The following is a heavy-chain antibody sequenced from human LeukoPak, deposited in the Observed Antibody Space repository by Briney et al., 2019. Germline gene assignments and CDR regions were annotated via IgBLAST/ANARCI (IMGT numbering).Heavy chain of an antibody. CDR2: IYNIGRT. D-gene: IGHD3-3*01. J-gene: IGHJ4*02. V-gene: IGHV4-59*01. CDR3: AIHNCDFWSVDY. CDR1: GGSISTYY. Sequence: SETLSLTCTVSGGSISTYYWNWIRQAPGKGLEWLGYIYNIGRTNHNPSLKSRVTISVDTSKNQFSLKLSSVTAADTAVYYCAIHNCDFWSVDYWGQGTLVTVSS.